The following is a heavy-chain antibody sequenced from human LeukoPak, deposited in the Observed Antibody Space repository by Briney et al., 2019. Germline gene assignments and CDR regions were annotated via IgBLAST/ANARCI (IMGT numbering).Heavy chain of an antibody. CDR1: GGTFSSYA. D-gene: IGHD5-18*01. CDR3: ARTGRGYSYGLVGRVDV. J-gene: IGHJ6*04. Sequence: SVKVSCKASGGTFSSYAISWVRQAPGQGLEWMGGIIPIFGTANYAQKFQGRVTITADESTSTAYMELSSLRSEDTAVYYCARTGRGYSYGLVGRVDVWGKGTTVTVSS. V-gene: IGHV1-69*13. CDR2: IIPIFGTA.